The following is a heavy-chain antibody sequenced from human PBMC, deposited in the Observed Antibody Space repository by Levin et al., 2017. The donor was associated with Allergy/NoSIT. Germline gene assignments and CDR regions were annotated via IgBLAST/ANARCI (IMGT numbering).Heavy chain of an antibody. J-gene: IGHJ2*01. V-gene: IGHV3-13*01. CDR2: VGTSSDT. CDR1: GFTFSRYD. D-gene: IGHD2-15*01. Sequence: QSGRSLRLSCVGSGFTFSRYDIHWVRQLPGKGLEWVSAVGTSSDTFYPDSVKGRFTVSRENPKNSAYLQMDSLTAGDTAVYYCARDRGMAAAFAANGYFDLWGRGTLVTVSS. CDR3: ARDRGMAAAFAANGYFDL.